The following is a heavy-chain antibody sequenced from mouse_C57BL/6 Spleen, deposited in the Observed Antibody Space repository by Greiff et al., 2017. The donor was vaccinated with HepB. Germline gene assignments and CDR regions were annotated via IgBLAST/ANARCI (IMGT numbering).Heavy chain of an antibody. CDR2: FYPGSGSI. J-gene: IGHJ4*01. Sequence: QVQLKESGAELVKPGASVKLSCKASGYTFTEYTIHWVKQRSGQGLEWIGWFYPGSGSIKYNEKFKDKATLTADKSSSTVYMELSRLTSEDSAVYFCARHPRSTVVAKGYAMDYWGQGTSVTVSS. CDR1: GYTFTEYT. D-gene: IGHD1-1*01. CDR3: ARHPRSTVVAKGYAMDY. V-gene: IGHV1-62-2*01.